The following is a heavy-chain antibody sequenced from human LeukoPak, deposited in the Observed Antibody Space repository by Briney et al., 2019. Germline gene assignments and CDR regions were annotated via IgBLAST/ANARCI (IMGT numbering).Heavy chain of an antibody. Sequence: SVKVSCKASGGTFSSYAISWVRQAPGQGLEWMGRIIPILGIANYAQKFQGRVTITADKSTSTAYMELSSLRSEDTAVYYCARGGAAGRRYFQHWGQGTLVTVSS. J-gene: IGHJ1*01. V-gene: IGHV1-69*04. CDR2: IIPILGIA. CDR3: ARGGAAGRRYFQH. D-gene: IGHD6-13*01. CDR1: GGTFSSYA.